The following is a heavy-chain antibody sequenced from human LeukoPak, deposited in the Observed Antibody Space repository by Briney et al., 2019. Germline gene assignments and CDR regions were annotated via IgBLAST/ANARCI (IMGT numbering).Heavy chain of an antibody. CDR1: GFTFSSYS. CDR2: ISSSSSYI. D-gene: IGHD3-10*01. Sequence: GGSLRLSCAASGFTFSSYSMNWVRQAPGKGLEWVSSISSSSSYIYYADSVKGRFTISRDNAKNSLYLQMNSLRAEDTAVYYCARGITMVRGVIIGFAFDIWGQGTMVTVAS. V-gene: IGHV3-21*01. J-gene: IGHJ3*02. CDR3: ARGITMVRGVIIGFAFDI.